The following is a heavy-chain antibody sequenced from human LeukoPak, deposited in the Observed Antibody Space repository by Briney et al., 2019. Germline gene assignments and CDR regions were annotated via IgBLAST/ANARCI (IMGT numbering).Heavy chain of an antibody. D-gene: IGHD3-22*01. CDR3: AKDISSGYYFDY. Sequence: PGGSLRLSCAASGFTFSSYGMSWVRQAPGKGLEWFSAISENGGSTYHTDSVKGRFTISRDNSKSTLYLQMNSLRVEDTAVYYCAKDISSGYYFDYWGQGTLVTVSS. J-gene: IGHJ4*02. CDR1: GFTFSSYG. CDR2: ISENGGST. V-gene: IGHV3-23*01.